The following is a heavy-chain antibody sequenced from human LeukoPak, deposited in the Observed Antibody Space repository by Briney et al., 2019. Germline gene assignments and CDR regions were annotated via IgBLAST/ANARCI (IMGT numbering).Heavy chain of an antibody. Sequence: ASVKVSCKVSGYTLTELSMHWVRQAPGKGLEWMGGFDPEDGETIYAQKFRGRVTMTEDTSTDTAYMELSSLRSEDTAVYYCATGGVNWVPEDAFDIWGQGTMVTVSS. CDR2: FDPEDGET. CDR1: GYTLTELS. J-gene: IGHJ3*02. V-gene: IGHV1-24*01. CDR3: ATGGVNWVPEDAFDI. D-gene: IGHD7-27*01.